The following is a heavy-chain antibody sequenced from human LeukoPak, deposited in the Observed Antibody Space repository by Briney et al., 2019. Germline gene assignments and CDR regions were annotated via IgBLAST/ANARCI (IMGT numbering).Heavy chain of an antibody. CDR1: GYTFTGYY. J-gene: IGHJ5*02. V-gene: IGHV1-2*06. D-gene: IGHD2-15*01. CDR3: ARGRRYCSGGSCPSNWFDP. Sequence: ASVKVSCKASGYTFTGYYMHWVRQAPGQGLEWMGRINPNSGGTNYAQKFQGRVTMTRDTSISTAYMELSRLRSDDTAVYYCARGRRYCSGGSCPSNWFDPWGQGTLVTVSS. CDR2: INPNSGGT.